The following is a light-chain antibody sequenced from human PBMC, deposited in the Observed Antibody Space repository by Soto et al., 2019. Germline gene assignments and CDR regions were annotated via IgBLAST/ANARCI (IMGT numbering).Light chain of an antibody. CDR1: SSNIGSNT. CDR2: SNN. Sequence: SVLTQPTSASGTPGQRVTISCSGSSSNIGSNTVNWYQQLPGTAPKLLIYSNNQRPSGVPARFSGSKSGTSASLAISGLQSEDEADYYCAAWDDSRMLVFGTGTKVSVL. J-gene: IGLJ1*01. CDR3: AAWDDSRMLV. V-gene: IGLV1-44*01.